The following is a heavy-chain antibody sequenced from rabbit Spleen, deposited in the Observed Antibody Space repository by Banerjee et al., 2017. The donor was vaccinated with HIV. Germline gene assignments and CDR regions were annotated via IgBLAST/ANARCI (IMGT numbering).Heavy chain of an antibody. CDR2: ISGSSGST. V-gene: IGHV1S45*01. D-gene: IGHD8-1*01. CDR3: ARDAGTSFSTYGMDL. J-gene: IGHJ6*01. Sequence: QEQLVESGGGLVKPGTSLTLTCTASGFSFSSIYCMCWVRQAPGKGLEWIGCISGSSGSTYYASWAKGRFTISKTSSTTVTLQMTSLTAADTATYFCARDAGTSFSTYGMDLWGPGTLVTVS. CDR1: GFSFSSIYC.